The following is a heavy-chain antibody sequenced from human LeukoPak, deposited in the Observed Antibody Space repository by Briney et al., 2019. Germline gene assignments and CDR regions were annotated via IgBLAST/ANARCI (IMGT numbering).Heavy chain of an antibody. Sequence: GGSLRLSCAASGFTFSSYSMNWVRQAPGKGLEWVSYISSSSSTIYYADSVKGRFTISRDNAKNSLYLQMNSLRAEDTAVYYCARVHDYGDYPEGYYFDYWGQGTLVTVSS. D-gene: IGHD4-17*01. CDR1: GFTFSSYS. J-gene: IGHJ4*02. CDR2: ISSSSSTI. CDR3: ARVHDYGDYPEGYYFDY. V-gene: IGHV3-48*04.